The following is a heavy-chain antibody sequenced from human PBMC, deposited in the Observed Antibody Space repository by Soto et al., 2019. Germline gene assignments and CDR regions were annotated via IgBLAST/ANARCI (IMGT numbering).Heavy chain of an antibody. Sequence: GGSLRLSCAASGFTFSSYAMHWVRQAPGKGLEWVAVISYDGSNKYYADSVKGRFTISRDNSKNTLYLQMNSLRAEDTAVYYCARDSPRPYRSSWDFDYWGQGSLVTVSS. CDR2: ISYDGSNK. D-gene: IGHD6-13*01. J-gene: IGHJ4*02. V-gene: IGHV3-30-3*01. CDR3: ARDSPRPYRSSWDFDY. CDR1: GFTFSSYA.